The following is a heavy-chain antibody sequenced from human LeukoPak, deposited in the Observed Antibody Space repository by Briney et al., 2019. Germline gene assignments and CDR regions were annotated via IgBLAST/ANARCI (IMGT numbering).Heavy chain of an antibody. V-gene: IGHV4-34*01. Sequence: SETLSLTCAVYGGSFSGYFWSWIRQPPGKGLEWIGEINHSGITSYNPSLKSRLIISVDTSKNQFSLNLRSVTAADTAVYYCARAALFGTRFDYWGQGTLVIVSS. J-gene: IGHJ4*02. CDR1: GGSFSGYF. CDR3: ARAALFGTRFDY. D-gene: IGHD1-1*01. CDR2: INHSGIT.